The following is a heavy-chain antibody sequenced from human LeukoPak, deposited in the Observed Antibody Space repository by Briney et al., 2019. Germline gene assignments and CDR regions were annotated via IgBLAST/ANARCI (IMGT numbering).Heavy chain of an antibody. J-gene: IGHJ6*02. CDR2: IIPIFGTA. CDR1: GGTFSSYA. D-gene: IGHD2-2*01. V-gene: IGHV1-69*13. CDR3: ARGGIVVVPAAQNSSPYYYYYGMDV. Sequence: SVKVSCKASGGTFSSYAISWVRQAPGQGLEWMGGIIPIFGTANYAQKFQGRVTITADESTSTAYMELSSLRSEDTAVYYCARGGIVVVPAAQNSSPYYYYYGMDVWGQGTTVTVSS.